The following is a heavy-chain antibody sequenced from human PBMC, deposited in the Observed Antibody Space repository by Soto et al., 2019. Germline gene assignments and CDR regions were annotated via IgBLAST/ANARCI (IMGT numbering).Heavy chain of an antibody. V-gene: IGHV3-23*01. D-gene: IGHD6-19*01. CDR2: ISGSGSRA. Sequence: DVQLSESGGHLVQPGGSLRLSCAASGFTFTNYAMRWVRQAPGKGLEWVSEISGSGSRAFYSDTVKGRFTISRDNSNNTLCLQMNDLGVEDTAISYWAKAPLALAGTFRYSQYWGQGTLVTVSS. CDR3: AKAPLALAGTFRYSQY. J-gene: IGHJ1*01. CDR1: GFTFTNYA.